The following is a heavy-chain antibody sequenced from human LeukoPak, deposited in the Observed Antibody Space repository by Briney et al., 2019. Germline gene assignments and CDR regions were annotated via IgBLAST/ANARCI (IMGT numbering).Heavy chain of an antibody. CDR1: GFTFSSYG. Sequence: PGGSLRLSCAASGFTFSSYGMHWVRQAPGKGLEWVAFIRYDGSNKYYADSVKGRFTVSRDNSKNTLYLQMNSLRAEDTAVYYCAKARIRRTGWFDPWGQGTLVTVSS. CDR3: AKARIRRTGWFDP. J-gene: IGHJ5*02. V-gene: IGHV3-30*02. D-gene: IGHD2-15*01. CDR2: IRYDGSNK.